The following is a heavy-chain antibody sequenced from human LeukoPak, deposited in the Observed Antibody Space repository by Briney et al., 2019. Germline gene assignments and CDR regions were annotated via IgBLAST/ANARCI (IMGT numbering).Heavy chain of an antibody. Sequence: GGSLRLSCAASGFTVSSNYMSWVRQAPGKGLEWVSVIYSGGSTYYADSVKGRFTISRDNSKNTLYLQMNSLRAEDTAVYYCAREGAPEGFAFDIWGQGTMVTVSS. CDR3: AREGAPEGFAFDI. J-gene: IGHJ3*02. V-gene: IGHV3-53*01. CDR1: GFTVSSNY. D-gene: IGHD4/OR15-4a*01. CDR2: IYSGGST.